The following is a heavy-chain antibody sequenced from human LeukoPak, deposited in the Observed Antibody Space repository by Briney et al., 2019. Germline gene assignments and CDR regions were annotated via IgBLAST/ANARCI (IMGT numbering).Heavy chain of an antibody. CDR2: IIPIFGTA. CDR3: ARSVVVAATWGFDY. D-gene: IGHD2-15*01. V-gene: IGHV1-69*13. CDR1: GGTFSSYA. J-gene: IGHJ4*02. Sequence: SVKVSCKASGGTFSSYAISWVRQAPGQGLEWMGGIIPIFGTANYAQKFQGRVTITADESTSTAYMELSSLRSEDTAVYYCARSVVVAATWGFDYWGQGTLVTVSS.